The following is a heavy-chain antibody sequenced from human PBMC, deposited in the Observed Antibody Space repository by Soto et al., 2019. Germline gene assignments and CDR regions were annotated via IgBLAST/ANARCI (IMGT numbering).Heavy chain of an antibody. CDR3: ARVTLGYCISTNCFFDY. Sequence: GGSLRLSCAASGFTFSSYSMNWVRQAPGKGLEWVSSISSSSSYIYYADSVKGRFTISRDNAKNSLYLQMNSLRAEDTAVYYCARVTLGYCISTNCFFDYWGQGTLVTVSS. V-gene: IGHV3-21*01. CDR1: GFTFSSYS. D-gene: IGHD2-2*01. J-gene: IGHJ4*02. CDR2: ISSSSSYI.